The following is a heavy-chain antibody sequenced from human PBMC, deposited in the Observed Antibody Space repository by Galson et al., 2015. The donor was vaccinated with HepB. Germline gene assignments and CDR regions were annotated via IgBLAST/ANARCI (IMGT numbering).Heavy chain of an antibody. CDR3: ARIVGATKTHWFDP. V-gene: IGHV3-7*03. J-gene: IGHJ5*02. D-gene: IGHD1-26*01. CDR2: IKQDGSEK. Sequence: SLRLSCAASGFTFSTFWMTWVRQAPGKGLEWVANIKQDGSEKYYVDSVKGRSTISRDNAKNSLYLQMNSLRAEDTAVFYCARIVGATKTHWFDPWGQGTLVTVSS. CDR1: GFTFSTFW.